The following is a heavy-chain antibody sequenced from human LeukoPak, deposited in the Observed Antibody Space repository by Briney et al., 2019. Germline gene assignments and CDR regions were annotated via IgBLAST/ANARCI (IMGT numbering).Heavy chain of an antibody. Sequence: GASVKVSCKASGYTFSSYGISWVRQAPGQGLEWMGWINPNSGGTNYAQKFQGRVTMTRDTSISTAYMELSRLRSDDTAVYYCARDGGATSTDYWGQGTLVTVSS. V-gene: IGHV1-2*02. J-gene: IGHJ4*02. D-gene: IGHD1-26*01. CDR1: GYTFSSYG. CDR3: ARDGGATSTDY. CDR2: INPNSGGT.